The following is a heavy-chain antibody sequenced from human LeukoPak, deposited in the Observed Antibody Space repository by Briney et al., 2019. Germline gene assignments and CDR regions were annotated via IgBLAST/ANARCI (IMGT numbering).Heavy chain of an antibody. J-gene: IGHJ3*02. V-gene: IGHV3-33*01. D-gene: IGHD3-22*01. CDR1: GFTFSSYG. CDR3: ARDGYDSSGYDAFDI. Sequence: GGSLRLSSAASGFTFSSYGMHWVRQAPGKGLEWVAVIWYDGSNKYYADSVKGRFTISRDNSKNTLYLQMNSLRAEDTAVYYCARDGYDSSGYDAFDIWGQGTMVTVSS. CDR2: IWYDGSNK.